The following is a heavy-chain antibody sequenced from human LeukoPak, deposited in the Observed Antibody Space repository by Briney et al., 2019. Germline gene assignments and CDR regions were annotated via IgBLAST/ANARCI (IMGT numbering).Heavy chain of an antibody. J-gene: IGHJ3*02. D-gene: IGHD1-1*01. V-gene: IGHV4-4*07. CDR1: GGSISSYY. CDR2: IYTSGST. CDR3: ARDSGRQLSPDAFDI. Sequence: SETLSLTCTVSGGSISSYYWSWIRQPAGKGLEWIGRIYTSGSTNYNPSLKSRVTMSVDTSKNQFSLKLSSVTAADTAVYYCARDSGRQLSPDAFDIWGQGTMVTVSS.